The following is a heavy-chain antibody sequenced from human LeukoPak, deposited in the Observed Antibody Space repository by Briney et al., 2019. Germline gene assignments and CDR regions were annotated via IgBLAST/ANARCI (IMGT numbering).Heavy chain of an antibody. D-gene: IGHD6-13*01. J-gene: IGHJ4*02. CDR3: ATDSLPFIAAAGHVGDY. V-gene: IGHV3-9*01. CDR2: ISWNSGSI. CDR1: GFTFDDYA. Sequence: GGSLRLSCAASGFTFDDYAMHWVRQAPGEGLEWVSGISWNSGSIGYADSVKGRFTISRDNAKNSLYLRMNSLRAEDTALYYCATDSLPFIAAAGHVGDYWGQGTLVTVSS.